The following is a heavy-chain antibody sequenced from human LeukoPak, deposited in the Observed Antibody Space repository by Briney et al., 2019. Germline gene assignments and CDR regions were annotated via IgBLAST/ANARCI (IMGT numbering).Heavy chain of an antibody. CDR3: ARVGWEPLSYFDY. CDR2: ISSSSSYI. Sequence: GGSLRLSCTASGFTFSSYSMNWVRQAPGKGLEWVSSISSSSSYIYYADSVKGRFTISRDNAKNSLYLQMNSLRAEDTAVYYCARVGWEPLSYFDYWGQGTLVTVSS. V-gene: IGHV3-21*01. D-gene: IGHD1-26*01. J-gene: IGHJ4*02. CDR1: GFTFSSYS.